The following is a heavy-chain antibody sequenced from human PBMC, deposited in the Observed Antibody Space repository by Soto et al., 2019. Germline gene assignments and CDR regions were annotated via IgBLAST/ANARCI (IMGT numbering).Heavy chain of an antibody. CDR3: EHWTQRPDWDY. J-gene: IGHJ4*02. CDR1: GGTFSSYT. V-gene: IGHV1-69*02. CDR2: ISPFLGIA. Sequence: QVQLVQSGAEVKKPGSSVKVSCKASGGTFSSYTITWVRQAPGQGLEWMGRISPFLGIAHYAQKFQGRVTITADKSTNTGYMELSSLRSEDTAVYYCEHWTQRPDWDYWGQGTLVTVSS. D-gene: IGHD3-9*01.